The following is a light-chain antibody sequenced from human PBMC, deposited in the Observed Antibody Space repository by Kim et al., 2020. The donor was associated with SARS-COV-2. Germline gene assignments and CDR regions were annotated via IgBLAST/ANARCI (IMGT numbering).Light chain of an antibody. V-gene: IGLV3-1*01. Sequence: VSPGQTASITCSGDKLGDKYASWYQQKPGQSPVLVIYQDTKRPSGIPERFSGSNSGNTATLTIRGTQAMDEADYYCQAWDSSTVIFGGGTNVTVL. CDR2: QDT. CDR3: QAWDSSTVI. J-gene: IGLJ2*01. CDR1: KLGDKY.